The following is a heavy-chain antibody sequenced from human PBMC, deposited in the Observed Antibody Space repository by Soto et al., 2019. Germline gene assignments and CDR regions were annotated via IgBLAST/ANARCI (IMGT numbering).Heavy chain of an antibody. CDR1: GFTFSSYS. D-gene: IGHD4-17*01. CDR3: ARGLMTTVTPYDY. CDR2: ISSSSSYI. J-gene: IGHJ4*02. Sequence: GGSLTLSCAASGFTFSSYSMNWVRQAPGKGLEWVSSISSSSSYIYYADSVKGRFTISRDNAKNSLYLQMNSLRAEDTAVYYCARGLMTTVTPYDYWGQGTLVTVSS. V-gene: IGHV3-21*01.